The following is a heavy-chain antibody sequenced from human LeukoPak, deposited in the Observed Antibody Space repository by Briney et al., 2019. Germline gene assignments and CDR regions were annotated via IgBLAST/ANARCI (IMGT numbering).Heavy chain of an antibody. CDR1: EFTFSSHW. J-gene: IGHJ4*02. D-gene: IGHD3-22*01. CDR3: ARVLNYYDSSGYYFSY. CDR2: INSDGSST. V-gene: IGHV3-74*01. Sequence: GGSLRLSCAASEFTFSSHWMHWVRQVPGKGLVWVSRINSDGSSTTYADSVKGRFTISRDNSKNTLYLQMNSLRVEDTAVYYCARVLNYYDSSGYYFSYWGQGTLVTVSS.